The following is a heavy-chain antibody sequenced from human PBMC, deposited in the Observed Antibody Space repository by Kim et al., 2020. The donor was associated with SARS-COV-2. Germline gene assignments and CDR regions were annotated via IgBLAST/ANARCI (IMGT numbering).Heavy chain of an antibody. V-gene: IGHV4-38-2*02. D-gene: IGHD6-19*01. CDR3: ASASLNSGWYEEPEYFQH. CDR2: IYHSGST. J-gene: IGHJ1*01. Sequence: SETLSLTCTVSGYSISSGYYWGWIRQPPGKGLEWIGSIYHSGSTYYNPSLKSRVTISVDTSKNQFSLKLSSVTAADTAVYYCASASLNSGWYEEPEYFQHWGQGTLVTVSS. CDR1: GYSISSGYY.